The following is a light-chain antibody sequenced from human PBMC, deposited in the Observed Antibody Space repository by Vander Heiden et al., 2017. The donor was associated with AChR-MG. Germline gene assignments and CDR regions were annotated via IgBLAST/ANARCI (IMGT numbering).Light chain of an antibody. CDR1: FSNIGSYS. Sequence: QSVLTQPPSASGTPGQRATISCSGSFSNIGSYSVSWYQHLPGTAPKLLIYENTRRPSGVPDRFSGSKSGTSAYLAISGLRSEDEAYFYCAAWDDNLSDRLFGGGTKLTVL. J-gene: IGLJ3*02. CDR3: AAWDDNLSDRL. CDR2: ENT. V-gene: IGLV1-47*01.